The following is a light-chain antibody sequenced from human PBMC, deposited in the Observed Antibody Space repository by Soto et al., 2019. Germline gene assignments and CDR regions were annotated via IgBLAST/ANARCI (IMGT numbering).Light chain of an antibody. Sequence: DIQMTQSPSSLSASVGDRVTITCRASQSIAYYVNWFQQKPGKAPKLLIYAASSLQSGVPSRFSGSGSGTDFTLTISSLQPEDFATYYCQQSSNSPMYTFGPGTKVYI. CDR3: QQSSNSPMYT. CDR2: AAS. CDR1: QSIAYY. J-gene: IGKJ3*01. V-gene: IGKV1-39*01.